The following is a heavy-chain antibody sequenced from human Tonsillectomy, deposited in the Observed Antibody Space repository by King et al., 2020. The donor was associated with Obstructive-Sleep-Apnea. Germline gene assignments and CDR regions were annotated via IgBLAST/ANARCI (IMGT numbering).Heavy chain of an antibody. CDR2: IHTYTEKP. J-gene: IGHJ4*02. D-gene: IGHD2-21*01. V-gene: IGHV7-4-1*02. CDR1: GYTFTYYA. Sequence: QLVQSGSELKRPGASVKVSCKASGYTFTYYALNWVRQAPGQGLEWMGWIHTYTEKPAYAQAFTGRFVFSLDSSVSTAYLQISNLKAEDTAMYFCARGQASVVFPDFWGQGTLVTVSS. CDR3: ARGQASVVFPDF.